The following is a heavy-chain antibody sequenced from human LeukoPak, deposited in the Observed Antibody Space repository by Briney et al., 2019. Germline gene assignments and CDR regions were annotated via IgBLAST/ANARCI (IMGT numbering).Heavy chain of an antibody. Sequence: ASVKVSCKASGGTFSSYAISWVRQAPGQGLEWMGGIIPIFGTANYAQKFQGRVTITTDESTSTAYMELSSLRSEVTAVYYCAISQGTYYYDSSGPITTYRSLDYWGQGTLVTVSS. J-gene: IGHJ4*02. CDR3: AISQGTYYYDSSGPITTYRSLDY. CDR2: IIPIFGTA. V-gene: IGHV1-69*05. D-gene: IGHD3-22*01. CDR1: GGTFSSYA.